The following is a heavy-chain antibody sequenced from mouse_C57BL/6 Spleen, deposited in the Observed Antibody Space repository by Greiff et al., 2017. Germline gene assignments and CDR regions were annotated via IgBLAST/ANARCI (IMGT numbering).Heavy chain of an antibody. CDR2: IRSKSNNYAT. Sequence: EVKLVESGGGLVQPKGSLKLSCAASGFSFNTYAMNWVRQAPGKGLEWVARIRSKSNNYATYYADSVKDRFTISRDDSESMLYLQMNNLKTEDTAMYYCVREWLRRGYFDYWGQGTTLTVSS. J-gene: IGHJ2*01. CDR3: VREWLRRGYFDY. CDR1: GFSFNTYA. D-gene: IGHD2-2*01. V-gene: IGHV10-1*01.